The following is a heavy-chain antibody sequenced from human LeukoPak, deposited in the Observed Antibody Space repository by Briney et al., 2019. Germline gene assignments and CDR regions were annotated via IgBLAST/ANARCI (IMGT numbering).Heavy chain of an antibody. D-gene: IGHD3-16*01. CDR2: ISGSSGTI. V-gene: IGHV3-48*01. J-gene: IGHJ3*02. CDR1: GFTFRSHS. CDR3: ARLSSWVFEI. Sequence: GGSLRLSCTASGFTFRSHSMIWVRQAPGKGLEWISYISGSSGTIYYADSVKGRFIISRDNDKNSLYLQMNSLRVEDTAVYFCARLSSWVFEIWGQGTMVTVSS.